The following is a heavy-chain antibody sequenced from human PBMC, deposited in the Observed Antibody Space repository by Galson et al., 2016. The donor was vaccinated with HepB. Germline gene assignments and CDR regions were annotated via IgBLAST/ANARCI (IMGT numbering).Heavy chain of an antibody. D-gene: IGHD2-15*01. Sequence: TLSLTCAVSGGSITTVGYAWSWIRQPPEKGLEWIGYIYYSGTTNYNPSLKSRVTISVDTSKNQFSLKLSSVTAADTAGYYCARGGYSPMDVWGQGTTVTVSS. CDR3: ARGGYSPMDV. J-gene: IGHJ6*02. CDR2: IYYSGTT. V-gene: IGHV4-61*08. CDR1: GGSITTVGYA.